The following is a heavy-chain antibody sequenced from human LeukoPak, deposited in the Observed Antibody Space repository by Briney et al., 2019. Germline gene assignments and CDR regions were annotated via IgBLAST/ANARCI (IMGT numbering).Heavy chain of an antibody. Sequence: PGGSXXLSXAXXGFTFRSYXMSWVRQAPGKGLECVSSISGSGGSTYYADTVKGRFTISRDNSKNTLYLQMNSLRAEDTAVYYCAKDSLSWGKGTTVTVSS. J-gene: IGHJ6*04. CDR2: ISGSGGST. V-gene: IGHV3-23*01. CDR1: GFTFRSYX. CDR3: AKDSLS.